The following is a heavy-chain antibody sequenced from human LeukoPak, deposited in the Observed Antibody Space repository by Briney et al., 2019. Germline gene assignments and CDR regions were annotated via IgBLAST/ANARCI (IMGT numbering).Heavy chain of an antibody. CDR2: ISGSGGST. Sequence: GGSLRLSCAASGFTFSSYAMSWVRQAPGKGLEWVSAISGSGGSTYYADSVRGRFTISRDNSKNTLYLQMNSLRAEDTAVYYCAKGYSYGLDAFDIWGQGTMVTVSS. CDR1: GFTFSSYA. CDR3: AKGYSYGLDAFDI. V-gene: IGHV3-23*01. D-gene: IGHD5-18*01. J-gene: IGHJ3*02.